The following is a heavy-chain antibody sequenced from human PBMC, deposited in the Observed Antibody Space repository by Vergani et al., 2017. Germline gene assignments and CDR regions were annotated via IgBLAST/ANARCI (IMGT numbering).Heavy chain of an antibody. CDR2: IIPIFGTA. CDR1: GGTFSSYA. V-gene: IGHV1-69*01. Sequence: QVQLVQSGAEVKKPGSSVKVSCKASGGTFSSYAISWVRQAPGQGLEWMGGIIPIFGTANYAQKFQGRVTITADESTSTAYMELSSLSSEDTAVYYCASRIVALRTHAFDIWGQGTMVTVSS. D-gene: IGHD5-12*01. J-gene: IGHJ3*02. CDR3: ASRIVALRTHAFDI.